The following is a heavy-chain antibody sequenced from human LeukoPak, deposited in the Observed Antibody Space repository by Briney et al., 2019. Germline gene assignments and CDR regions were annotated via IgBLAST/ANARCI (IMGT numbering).Heavy chain of an antibody. D-gene: IGHD6-13*01. CDR2: IKQDGSEK. CDR1: GFTFSSYW. CDR3: ARVVRSSWYEDAFDI. J-gene: IGHJ3*02. V-gene: IGHV3-7*01. Sequence: PGGSLRLSCAASGFTFSSYWMSWVRQAPGKGLEWVTNIKQDGSEKYYVDSVKGRFTISRDNAKNSLYLQMNSLRAEDTAVYYCARVVRSSWYEDAFDIWGQGTMVTVSS.